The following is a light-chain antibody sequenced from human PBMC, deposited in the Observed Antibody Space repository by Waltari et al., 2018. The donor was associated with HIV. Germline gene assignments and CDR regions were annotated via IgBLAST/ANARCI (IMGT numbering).Light chain of an antibody. J-gene: IGLJ2*01. V-gene: IGLV3-21*02. CDR2: DYT. CDR1: NIEHKG. CDR3: QLWDTSSDHPAF. Sequence: SDVLTQSPSVSVAPGQTAKISCWGHNIEHKGVKRYQQKPGQAPVLVIYDYTDRPAGIPERFSGSSSGNTATLTVSMVEAGDEADYYCQLWDTSSDHPAFFGGGTKLTV.